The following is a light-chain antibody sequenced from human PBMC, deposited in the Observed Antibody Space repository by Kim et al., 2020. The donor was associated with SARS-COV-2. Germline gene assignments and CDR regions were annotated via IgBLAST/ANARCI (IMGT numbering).Light chain of an antibody. J-gene: IGKJ4*01. CDR1: QSLSDY. CDR2: DAS. CDR3: QQRTNWPT. V-gene: IGKV3-11*01. Sequence: SLSPGDRAARPCRASQSLSDYLAWYQHKPGQAPRLLIYDASNRATGIPARFSGSGSGTDFTLTISSLEPEDFAVYYCQQRTNWPTFGGGTKVDIK.